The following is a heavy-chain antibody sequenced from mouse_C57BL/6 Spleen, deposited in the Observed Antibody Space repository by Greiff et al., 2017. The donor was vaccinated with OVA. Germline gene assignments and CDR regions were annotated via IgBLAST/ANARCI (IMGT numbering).Heavy chain of an antibody. Sequence: DVKLQESGGGLVQPGGSLKLSCAASGFTFSDYYMYWVRQTPEKRLEWVAYISNGGGSTYYPDTVKGRFTISRDNAKNTLYLQMSRLKSEDTAMYYCARQRGYYFYYWGQGTTLTVSS. V-gene: IGHV5-12*01. CDR3: ARQRGYYFYY. CDR1: GFTFSDYY. J-gene: IGHJ2*01. CDR2: ISNGGGST.